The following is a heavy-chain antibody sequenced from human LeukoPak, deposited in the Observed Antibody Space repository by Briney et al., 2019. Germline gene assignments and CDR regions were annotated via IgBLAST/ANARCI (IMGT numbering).Heavy chain of an antibody. Sequence: QTGGSLRLSCAASGFTFSSYAMSWVREAPGRGLEWVSAISGRGGSTYYADSVKGRFTISRDNSKNTLYLQMNSLRAEDTAVYYCAKLPRSTVAGRGNYFDYWGQGTLVTVSS. V-gene: IGHV3-23*01. CDR1: GFTFSSYA. J-gene: IGHJ4*02. CDR2: ISGRGGST. D-gene: IGHD6-19*01. CDR3: AKLPRSTVAGRGNYFDY.